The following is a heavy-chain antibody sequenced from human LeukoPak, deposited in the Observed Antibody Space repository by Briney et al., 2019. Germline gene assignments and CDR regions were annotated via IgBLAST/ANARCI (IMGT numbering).Heavy chain of an antibody. CDR1: GFTFSSYA. J-gene: IGHJ3*02. CDR2: ISGSGGST. Sequence: GGSLRLSCAASGFTFSSYAMSWVRQAPGKGLEWVSAISGSGGSTYYADSVKGRFTISRDNSKNTLYLQMNSLRAEDTAVYYCAKAPLFSSSWHHRGAFDIWGQGTMVTVSS. D-gene: IGHD6-13*01. V-gene: IGHV3-23*01. CDR3: AKAPLFSSSWHHRGAFDI.